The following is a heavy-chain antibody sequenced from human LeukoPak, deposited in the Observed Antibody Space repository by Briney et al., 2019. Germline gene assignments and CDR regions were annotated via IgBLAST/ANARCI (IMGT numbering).Heavy chain of an antibody. CDR3: AAHWEHYGGNSFSVDY. Sequence: PSETLSLTCTVSGGSISSGGYYWSWIRQHPGKGLEWIGYIYYSGSTYYNPSLKSRVTISVDTSKNQFSLKLSSVTAADTAVYYCAAHWEHYGGNSFSVDYWGQGTLVTVSS. D-gene: IGHD4-23*01. CDR1: GGSISSGGYY. CDR2: IYYSGST. V-gene: IGHV4-31*03. J-gene: IGHJ4*02.